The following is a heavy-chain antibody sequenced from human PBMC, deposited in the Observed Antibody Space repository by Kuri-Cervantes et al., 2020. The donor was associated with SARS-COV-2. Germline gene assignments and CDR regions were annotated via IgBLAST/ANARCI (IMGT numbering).Heavy chain of an antibody. CDR1: GGSFSGYY. CDR2: INHSGST. D-gene: IGHD3-9*01. Sequence: ESLKISCAVYGGSFSGYYWSWIRQPPGKGLEWIGEINHSGSTNYNPSLKSRVTISVDTSKNQFSPKLSSVTAADTAVYYCARDSPGDFDWLLGRCAFDIWGQGTMVTVSS. J-gene: IGHJ3*02. V-gene: IGHV4-34*01. CDR3: ARDSPGDFDWLLGRCAFDI.